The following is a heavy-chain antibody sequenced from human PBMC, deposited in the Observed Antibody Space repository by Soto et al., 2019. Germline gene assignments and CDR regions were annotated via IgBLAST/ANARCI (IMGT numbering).Heavy chain of an antibody. D-gene: IGHD6-13*01. CDR1: GFTFDDYA. Sequence: EVQLVESGGGLVQPGRSLRLSCAASGFTFDDYAMHWVRQAPGKGLEWVSGISWNSGTIVYADSVKGRFTISRDNAKNSLYLQMNSLRGEDTALYYCAKDMRGGSSSSRYHYGLDVWGQGTTVTVSS. CDR3: AKDMRGGSSSSRYHYGLDV. V-gene: IGHV3-9*01. CDR2: ISWNSGTI. J-gene: IGHJ6*02.